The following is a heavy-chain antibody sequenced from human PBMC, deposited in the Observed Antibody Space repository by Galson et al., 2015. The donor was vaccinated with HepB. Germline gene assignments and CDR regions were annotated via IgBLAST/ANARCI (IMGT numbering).Heavy chain of an antibody. Sequence: QSGAEVKKPGESLRISCKGSGYSFTSYWISWVRQMPGKGLEWMGRIDPSDSYTNYCPSFQGHVTISADKSFSTAYLQWRSLKASDTAIYYCATSRPHPHASYCSSTTCYDAFDIWGQGTMVTVSS. V-gene: IGHV5-10-1*01. J-gene: IGHJ3*02. CDR3: ATSRPHPHASYCSSTTCYDAFDI. D-gene: IGHD2-2*01. CDR1: GYSFTSYW. CDR2: IDPSDSYT.